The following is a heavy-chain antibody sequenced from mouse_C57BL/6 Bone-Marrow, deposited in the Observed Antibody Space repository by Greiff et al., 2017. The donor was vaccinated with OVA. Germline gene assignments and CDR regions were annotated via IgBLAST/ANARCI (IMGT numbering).Heavy chain of an antibody. CDR3: TTYSNYDWLAY. CDR2: ISSGGDYI. J-gene: IGHJ3*01. V-gene: IGHV5-9-1*02. CDR1: GFTFSSYA. D-gene: IGHD2-5*01. Sequence: EVKLMESGEGLVKPGGSLKLSCAASGFTFSSYAMSWVRQTPEKRLEWVAYISSGGDYIYYADTVKGRFTISRDNARNTLYLQMSSLKSEDTAMYYCTTYSNYDWLAYWGQGTLVTVSA.